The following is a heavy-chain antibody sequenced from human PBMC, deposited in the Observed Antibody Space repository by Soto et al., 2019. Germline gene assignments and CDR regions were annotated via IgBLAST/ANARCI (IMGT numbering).Heavy chain of an antibody. D-gene: IGHD3-16*01. Sequence: GGSLRLSCGASGFTFSSYWMHWVRQAPGKGLVWVSRVNTDESRTSYADSVKGRFTISRDNAKNTLYLQMNSLRVEDTALYYCARDWASDAFDIWGQGTMVTVSS. V-gene: IGHV3-74*01. CDR2: VNTDESRT. CDR3: ARDWASDAFDI. CDR1: GFTFSSYW. J-gene: IGHJ3*02.